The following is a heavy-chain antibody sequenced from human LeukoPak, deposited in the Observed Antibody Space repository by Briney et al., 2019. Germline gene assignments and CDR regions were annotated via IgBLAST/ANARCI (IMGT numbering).Heavy chain of an antibody. CDR2: ISYNGHIT. D-gene: IGHD3-10*01. CDR1: GFTFSNFG. J-gene: IGHJ5*01. Sequence: GGSLRLSCAASGFTFSNFGMHWVRQAPGKGLEWMAVISYNGHITYYADSVKGRFTISRDNSKNTLYLQMTSLRGEDTALYYCAKEEDYYVSASCDSWGQGTQVTVSS. V-gene: IGHV3-30*18. CDR3: AKEEDYYVSASCDS.